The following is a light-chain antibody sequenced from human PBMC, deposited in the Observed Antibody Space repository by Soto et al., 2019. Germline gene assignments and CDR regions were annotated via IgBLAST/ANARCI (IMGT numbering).Light chain of an antibody. Sequence: QSVLTQPPSASGTPGQRVTISCSGSSSNTGSNYVYWYQQFPGTAPKLLIYRHNQRPSGVPDRFSGSKSGTSASLAISGLRSEDEADYYCAAWDDSLSGYVFGTGTKVTVL. CDR2: RHN. CDR1: SSNTGSNY. J-gene: IGLJ1*01. CDR3: AAWDDSLSGYV. V-gene: IGLV1-47*01.